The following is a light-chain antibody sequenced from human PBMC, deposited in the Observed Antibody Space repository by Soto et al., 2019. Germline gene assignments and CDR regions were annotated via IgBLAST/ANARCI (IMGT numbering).Light chain of an antibody. V-gene: IGLV2-14*01. CDR2: EVI. Sequence: QSALTQPASVSGSPGQSITISCAGTSSDVGGYNYVSWYQQQPDKAPKLMIYEVINRPSGVSNRFSGSKSGNTASLTISGLQAEDEADYYCTSYTNSGTWVFGGGTKLTVL. CDR3: TSYTNSGTWV. J-gene: IGLJ3*02. CDR1: SSDVGGYNY.